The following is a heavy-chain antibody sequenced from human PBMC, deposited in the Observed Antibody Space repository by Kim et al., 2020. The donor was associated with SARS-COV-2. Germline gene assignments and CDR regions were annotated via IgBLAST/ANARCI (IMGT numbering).Heavy chain of an antibody. Sequence: NPSLKSRVTISVDTSKSQFSLKLSSVTAADTAVYYCGLGGSTVRPPAFDYWGQGTLVTISS. J-gene: IGHJ4*02. V-gene: IGHV4-39*07. D-gene: IGHD3-9*01. CDR3: GLGGSTVRPPAFDY.